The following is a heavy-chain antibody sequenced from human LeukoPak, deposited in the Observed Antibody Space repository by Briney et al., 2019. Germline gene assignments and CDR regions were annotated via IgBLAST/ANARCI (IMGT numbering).Heavy chain of an antibody. CDR1: GFTFSDYY. V-gene: IGHV3-11*06. D-gene: IGHD4-17*01. CDR2: ISSSSSYT. Sequence: GGSLRLSCAASGFTFSDYYMSWIRQAPGKGLEWVSYISSSSSYTNYADSVKGRFTISRDNAKNSLYLQMNSLRAEDTAVYYCARCKGGPTVSNLRNWFDPWGQGTLVTVSS. CDR3: ARCKGGPTVSNLRNWFDP. J-gene: IGHJ5*02.